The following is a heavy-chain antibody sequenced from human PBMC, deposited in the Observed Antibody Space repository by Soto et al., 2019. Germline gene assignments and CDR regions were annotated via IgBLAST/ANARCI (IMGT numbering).Heavy chain of an antibody. J-gene: IGHJ4*02. Sequence: GASVKVSCKASGGTFSSYAISWVRQAPGQGPEWMGGIIPIFGTANYAQKFQGRVTITADESTSTAYMELSSLRSEDTAVYYCAAYYDILTGYYNVPTYGFDYWGQGTLVTVSS. CDR3: AAYYDILTGYYNVPTYGFDY. D-gene: IGHD3-9*01. CDR2: IIPIFGTA. V-gene: IGHV1-69*13. CDR1: GGTFSSYA.